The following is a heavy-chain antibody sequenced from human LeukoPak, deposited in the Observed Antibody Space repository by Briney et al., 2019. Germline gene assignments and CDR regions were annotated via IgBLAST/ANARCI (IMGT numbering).Heavy chain of an antibody. CDR3: ARVYSSSWLHSYYGMDV. V-gene: IGHV4-59*01. CDR2: IYYSGST. Sequence: PSETLSLTCPVSGGSISSYYWSWIRQPPGKGLEWIGYIYYSGSTNYNPSLKSRVTISVDTSKNQFSLKLSSVTAADTAVYYCARVYSSSWLHSYYGMDVWGQGTTVTVSS. CDR1: GGSISSYY. J-gene: IGHJ6*02. D-gene: IGHD6-13*01.